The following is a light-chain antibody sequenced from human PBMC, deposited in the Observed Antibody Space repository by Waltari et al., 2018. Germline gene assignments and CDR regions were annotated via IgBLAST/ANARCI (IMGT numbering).Light chain of an antibody. J-gene: IGKJ4*01. V-gene: IGKV4-1*01. CDR1: QSVLYTSNNKNY. Sequence: EIVMTQSPDSLAVSLGERATINCKYSQSVLYTSNNKNYLTWYQQKPGQPPKLLIYWASTRESGVPDRFSGSGSGTDFTLTISSLRAEDVAVYYCQQYYSMPLTFGGGTKVEIK. CDR3: QQYYSMPLT. CDR2: WAS.